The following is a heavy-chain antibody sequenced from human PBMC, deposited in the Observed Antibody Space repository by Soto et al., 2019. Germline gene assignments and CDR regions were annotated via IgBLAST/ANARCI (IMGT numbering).Heavy chain of an antibody. D-gene: IGHD6-19*01. J-gene: IGHJ2*01. CDR3: ARQSFGSSGWYLVWYFDL. CDR1: GGSISSYY. CDR2: IYYSGST. Sequence: QVQLQESGPGLVKPSETLSLTCTVSGGSISSYYWSWIRQPPGKGLEWIGYIYYSGSTNYNPSLKSRVTISVDTSKNQFSLKLSSVTAADTAVYYCARQSFGSSGWYLVWYFDLWGRGTLVTVSS. V-gene: IGHV4-59*08.